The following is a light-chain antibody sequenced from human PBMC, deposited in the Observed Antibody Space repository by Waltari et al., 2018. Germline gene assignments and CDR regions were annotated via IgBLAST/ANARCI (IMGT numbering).Light chain of an antibody. J-gene: IGKJ1*01. Sequence: DIQMTQSPSTLSASVGDRVTITCRASQSISSWLAGYQQKPRKTPKLLIYDASSLESGVPSRFSGSGSGTEFTLTISSLQPDDFATYYCQQYNSYSTFGQGTKVEIK. V-gene: IGKV1-5*01. CDR2: DAS. CDR1: QSISSW. CDR3: QQYNSYST.